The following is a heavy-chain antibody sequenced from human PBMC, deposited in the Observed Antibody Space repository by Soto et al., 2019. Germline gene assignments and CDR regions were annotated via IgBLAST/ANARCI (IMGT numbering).Heavy chain of an antibody. CDR1: GFTFSSYS. CDR3: ARATLTYYYDSSGSPLDY. J-gene: IGHJ4*02. V-gene: IGHV3-21*01. Sequence: EVQLVESGGGLVKPGGSLRLSCAASGFTFSSYSMNWVRQAPGKGLEWVSSISSSSSYIYYADSVKGRFTISRDNAKNSLYLQMNSLRAEDTAVYYCARATLTYYYDSSGSPLDYCGQGTLVTVSS. CDR2: ISSSSSYI. D-gene: IGHD3-22*01.